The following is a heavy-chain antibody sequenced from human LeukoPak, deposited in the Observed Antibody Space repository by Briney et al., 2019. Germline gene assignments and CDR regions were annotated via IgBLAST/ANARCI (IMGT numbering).Heavy chain of an antibody. CDR3: ARDITPYSGSSVNWFDP. CDR2: IIPIFGTA. Sequence: ASVKVSCKASGGTFSSYAISWVRQAPGQGLEWMGGIIPIFGTANYAQKFQGRVTITTDESTSTAYMELSSLRSEDTAVYYCARDITPYSGSSVNWFDPWGQGTLVTVSS. V-gene: IGHV1-69*05. D-gene: IGHD1-26*01. J-gene: IGHJ5*02. CDR1: GGTFSSYA.